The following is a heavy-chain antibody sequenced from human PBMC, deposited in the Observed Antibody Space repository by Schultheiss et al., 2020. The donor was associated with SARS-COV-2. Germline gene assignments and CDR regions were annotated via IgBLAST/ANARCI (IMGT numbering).Heavy chain of an antibody. Sequence: SETLSLTCTVSGGSISSSSYYWGWIRQPPGKGLEWIGSIYYSGSTYYNPSLKSRVTISVDTSKNQFSLKLSSVTAADTAVYYCAREVDGYSYGFNWFDPWGQGTLVTVSS. V-gene: IGHV4-39*07. CDR3: AREVDGYSYGFNWFDP. D-gene: IGHD5-18*01. CDR1: GGSISSSSYY. CDR2: IYYSGST. J-gene: IGHJ5*02.